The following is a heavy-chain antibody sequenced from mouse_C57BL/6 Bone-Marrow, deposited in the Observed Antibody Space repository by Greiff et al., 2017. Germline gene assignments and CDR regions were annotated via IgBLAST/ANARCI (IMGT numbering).Heavy chain of an antibody. J-gene: IGHJ2*01. Sequence: QVQLQQPGAELVMPGASVKLSCKASGYTFTSYWMHWVKQRPGQGLEWIGEIDPSDSYTNYNQKFKGKSTLTVDKSSSTAYMQLSSLTSEDSAVYYCARGDWDWFAYWGQGTTLTVSS. CDR3: ARGDWDWFAY. CDR2: IDPSDSYT. D-gene: IGHD4-1*01. V-gene: IGHV1-69*01. CDR1: GYTFTSYW.